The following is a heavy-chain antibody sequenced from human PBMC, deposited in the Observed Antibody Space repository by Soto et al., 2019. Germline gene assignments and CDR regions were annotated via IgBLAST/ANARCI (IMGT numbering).Heavy chain of an antibody. CDR1: GYTFTSYA. D-gene: IGHD3-10*01. CDR3: ARGVGSGSYYNQYNWFDP. Sequence: ASVTVSCKASGYTFTSYAMHWVRQAPGQRLEWMGWINAGNGNTKYAQKVQGRVTMTTDTSTSTAYMELRSLRSDDTAVYYCARGVGSGSYYNQYNWFDPWGQGTLVTVS. CDR2: INAGNGNT. V-gene: IGHV1-3*01. J-gene: IGHJ5*02.